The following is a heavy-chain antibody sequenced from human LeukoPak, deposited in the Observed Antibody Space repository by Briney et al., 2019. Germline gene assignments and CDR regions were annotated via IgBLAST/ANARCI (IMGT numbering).Heavy chain of an antibody. D-gene: IGHD3-9*01. CDR2: INPNSGGT. J-gene: IGHJ4*02. V-gene: IGHV1-2*06. CDR3: ASDDILTGYSNY. Sequence: ASVKVSCKASGGTFSSYTISWVRQAPGQGLEWMGRINPNSGGTNYAQKFQGRVTMTRDTSISTAYMELSRLRSDDTAVYYCASDDILTGYSNYWGQGTLVTVSS. CDR1: GGTFSSYT.